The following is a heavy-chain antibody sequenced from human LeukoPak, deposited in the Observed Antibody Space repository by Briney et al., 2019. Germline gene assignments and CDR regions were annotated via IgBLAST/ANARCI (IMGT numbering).Heavy chain of an antibody. J-gene: IGHJ4*02. V-gene: IGHV1-69*04. CDR2: IIPIFGIA. CDR3: ARRGGDYAETFDY. CDR1: GGTFSSYA. Sequence: GASVKVSCKASGGTFSSYATSWVRQAPGQGLEWMGRIIPIFGIANYAQKFQGRATITADKSTSTAYMELSSLRSEDTAVYYCARRGGDYAETFDYWGQGTLVTVSS. D-gene: IGHD4-17*01.